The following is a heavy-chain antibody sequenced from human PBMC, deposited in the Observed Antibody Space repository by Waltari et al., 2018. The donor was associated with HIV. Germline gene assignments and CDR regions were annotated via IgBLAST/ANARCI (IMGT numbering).Heavy chain of an antibody. CDR3: ARGRSDGYNSQSFDY. D-gene: IGHD5-12*01. Sequence: QVQLQESGPGLVKPSETLSLTCNVSGGSVSSRNYYWTWIRQPPGKGLEWIGYSYNSGNTRYNPSLRSRVTISVDTSKNQFSLTLNSVTGADRAVDYCARGRSDGYNSQSFDYWGQGALVTVSS. V-gene: IGHV4-61*01. CDR2: SYNSGNT. J-gene: IGHJ4*02. CDR1: GGSVSSRNYY.